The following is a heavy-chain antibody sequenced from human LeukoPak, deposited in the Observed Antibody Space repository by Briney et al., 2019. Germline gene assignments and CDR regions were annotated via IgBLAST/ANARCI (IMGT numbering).Heavy chain of an antibody. CDR1: GFILSDYN. Sequence: GGSLRLSCAASGFILSDYNMNWVRQAPGKGLEWVSLITISGTYITYADSVKGRFTISRGNAKNSLYLQMNSLRAEDTAVYYCARDLSATARAYDYWGQGTLVTVSS. D-gene: IGHD2-15*01. CDR3: ARDLSATARAYDY. CDR2: ITISGTYI. V-gene: IGHV3-21*01. J-gene: IGHJ4*02.